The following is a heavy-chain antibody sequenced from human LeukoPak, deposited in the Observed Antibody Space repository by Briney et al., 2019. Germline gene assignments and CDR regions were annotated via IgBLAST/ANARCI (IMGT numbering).Heavy chain of an antibody. CDR1: GFIVSNYD. J-gene: IGHJ6*02. Sequence: GFLRLSCAASGFIVSNYDVHWVRQRPGKGLEWVSTIGTGGDTYYADSVKGRFTISRESAMNSVYLQMSSLRGGDTADYYCAREYVLAVAGTNYYHGMDVWGQGTAVTVSS. CDR3: AREYVLAVAGTNYYHGMDV. V-gene: IGHV3-13*01. CDR2: IGTGGDT. D-gene: IGHD6-19*01.